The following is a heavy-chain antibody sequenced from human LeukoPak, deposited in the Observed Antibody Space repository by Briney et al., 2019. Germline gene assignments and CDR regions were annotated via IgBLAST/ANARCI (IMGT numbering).Heavy chain of an antibody. J-gene: IGHJ6*03. V-gene: IGHV1-2*02. CDR3: ARDHSNDFWSGSGPLYYMDV. CDR1: GYTFTNYG. Sequence: ASVKVSCKTSGYTFTNYGLNWVRQAPGQGLEWMGWINPNSGGTNYAQKFQGRVTMTRDTSISTAYMELSRLRSDDTAVYYCARDHSNDFWSGSGPLYYMDVWGKGTTVTVSS. CDR2: INPNSGGT. D-gene: IGHD3-3*01.